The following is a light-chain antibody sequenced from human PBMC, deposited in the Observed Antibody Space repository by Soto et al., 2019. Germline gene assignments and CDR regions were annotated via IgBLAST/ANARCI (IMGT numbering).Light chain of an antibody. CDR1: QSVNNH. CDR2: EAS. Sequence: EIVLTQSPATVSLSPGERANLSCRASQSVNNHLAWYQQKPGQAPRLLIYEASNRATGIPARFSGSGSGTDFTLTISSLEPEDFAVYYCQQYNNWPFLLTFGGGTKVEIK. V-gene: IGKV3-11*01. J-gene: IGKJ4*01. CDR3: QQYNNWPFLLT.